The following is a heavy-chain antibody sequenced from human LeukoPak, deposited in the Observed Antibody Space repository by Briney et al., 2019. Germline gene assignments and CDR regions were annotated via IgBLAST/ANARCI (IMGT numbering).Heavy chain of an antibody. CDR3: ARRYIRYFDY. CDR1: GGSISSSSYY. D-gene: IGHD3-16*01. V-gene: IGHV4-39*07. J-gene: IGHJ4*02. CDR2: IYYSGST. Sequence: SETLSLTCTVSGGSISSSSYYWGWIRQPPGKGLEWIGSIYYSGSTYYNPSLKSRVTISVDTSKNQFSLKLSSVTAADTAVYYCARRYIRYFDYWGQGTLVTVSS.